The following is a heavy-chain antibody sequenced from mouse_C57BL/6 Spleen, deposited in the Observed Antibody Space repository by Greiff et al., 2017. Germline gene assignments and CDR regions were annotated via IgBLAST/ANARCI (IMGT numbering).Heavy chain of an antibody. J-gene: IGHJ4*01. CDR1: GYTFTDYN. V-gene: IGHV1-18*01. CDR2: INPNNGGT. CDR3: ARVPNYYGPTPYYYAMDY. D-gene: IGHD1-1*01. Sequence: VQLQQSGPELVKPGASVKIPCTASGYTFTDYNMDWVKQSPGKSLEWIGDINPNNGGTIYNQKFKGKATLTVDTSSSTAYLELRSLTSEDTAVYYGARVPNYYGPTPYYYAMDYWGQGTSVTVSS.